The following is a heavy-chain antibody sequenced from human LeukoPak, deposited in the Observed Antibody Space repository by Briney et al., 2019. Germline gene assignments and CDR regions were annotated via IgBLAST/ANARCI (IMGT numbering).Heavy chain of an antibody. CDR1: GYTFTGYY. J-gene: IGHJ5*02. CDR2: INPNSGGT. CDR3: ARVPWFGELEDWFDP. V-gene: IGHV1-2*02. Sequence: GASVKVSCKASGYTFTGYYMHWVRQAPGQGLEWMGWINPNSGGTNYAQKFQGRVTMTRDTSISTAYMELSRLRSDDTAVYYCARVPWFGELEDWFDPWGQGTLVTVSS. D-gene: IGHD3-10*01.